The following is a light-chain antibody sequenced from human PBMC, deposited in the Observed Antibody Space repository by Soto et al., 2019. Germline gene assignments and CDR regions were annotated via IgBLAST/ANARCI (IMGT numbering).Light chain of an antibody. V-gene: IGLV2-14*01. Sequence: QSVLTQPASVSGSPGQSVTMSCTGTSSDILSYDYVFWYQQHPGKAPKLIIYEVNNRPSGVSNRFSGSKSDNTASLTISGLQAADEADYYCSSYSSTTVRYVFGTGTKVTVL. CDR3: SSYSSTTVRYV. J-gene: IGLJ1*01. CDR2: EVN. CDR1: SSDILSYDY.